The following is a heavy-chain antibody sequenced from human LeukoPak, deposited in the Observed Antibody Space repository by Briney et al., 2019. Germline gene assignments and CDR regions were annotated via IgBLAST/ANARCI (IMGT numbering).Heavy chain of an antibody. CDR2: IYPGDSDT. Sequence: GESRKISCQGSGYSFTRYWIGWGRQMPWKGLELMGMIYPGDSDTRYSPSFQGQVTISSDKSISTAYLQWTSLKASDPAMYYCARGPRYFAPWGQGTLVTVSS. J-gene: IGHJ5*02. D-gene: IGHD2-15*01. CDR3: ARGPRYFAP. V-gene: IGHV5-51*01. CDR1: GYSFTRYW.